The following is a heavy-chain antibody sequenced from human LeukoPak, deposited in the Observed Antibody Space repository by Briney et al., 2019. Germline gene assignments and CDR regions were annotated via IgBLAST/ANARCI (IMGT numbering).Heavy chain of an antibody. CDR3: ARDLGRLAEVGSWFDP. D-gene: IGHD1-26*01. J-gene: IGHJ5*02. CDR1: GGSLSGYY. V-gene: IGHV4-59*01. CDR2: IYYSGGT. Sequence: SETLSLTCTLSGGSLSGYYWSSSRQPPGEGLEWIGYIYYSGGTNYNPSLKSRVTISVDTSKNQFSLKLSSVTAADTAVYYCARDLGRLAEVGSWFDPWGQGTLVTVSS.